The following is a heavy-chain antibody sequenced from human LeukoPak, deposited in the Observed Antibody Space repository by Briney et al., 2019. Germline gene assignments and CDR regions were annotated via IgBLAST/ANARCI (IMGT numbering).Heavy chain of an antibody. CDR1: GFTFSSYG. D-gene: IGHD2-15*01. CDR2: ISSDGSNN. CDR3: ARDPALVAATPYYFDY. Sequence: GGSLRLSCAASGFTFSSYGIHWVRQAPGKGLEGGAFISSDGSNNYYADSVKGRFTISRDNAKNSLYLQMNSLRAEDTAVYYCARDPALVAATPYYFDYWGQGTLVTVSS. V-gene: IGHV3-30*03. J-gene: IGHJ4*02.